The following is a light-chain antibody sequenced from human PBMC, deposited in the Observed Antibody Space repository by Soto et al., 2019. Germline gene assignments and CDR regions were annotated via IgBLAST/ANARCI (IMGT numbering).Light chain of an antibody. Sequence: ETVMTQSPATLSVSPGERATLSCRASQSVSSDLAWYQQKPGQAPRLLIYDASTRASGIPARFSGSGSGTEFTLTISSLQSEDFAVYYCQQYNNWPPWTFSQGTKVEIK. CDR3: QQYNNWPPWT. CDR2: DAS. V-gene: IGKV3-15*01. CDR1: QSVSSD. J-gene: IGKJ1*01.